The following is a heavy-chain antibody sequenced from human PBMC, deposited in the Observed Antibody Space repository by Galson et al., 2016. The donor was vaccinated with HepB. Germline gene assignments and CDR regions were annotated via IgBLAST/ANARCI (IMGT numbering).Heavy chain of an antibody. V-gene: IGHV5-51*01. D-gene: IGHD1-26*01. CDR2: IYPGDSDT. CDR1: GYSFTSYW. CDR3: VRPRRGSYWDFEY. Sequence: QSGAEVKKPGESLKISCKGSGYSFTSYWIGWVRQMPGKGLEWMGVIYPGDSDTRYRPSFQGQVTISADKCISIAYLQWNSLQASDTAMYSRVRPRRGSYWDFEYWGQGTLVTVSS. J-gene: IGHJ4*02.